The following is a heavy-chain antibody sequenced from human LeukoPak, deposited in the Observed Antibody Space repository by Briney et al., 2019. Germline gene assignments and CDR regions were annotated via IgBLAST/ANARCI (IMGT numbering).Heavy chain of an antibody. CDR1: GYTFTSYA. CDR2: INTNTGNP. Sequence: ASVKVSCKASGYTFTSYAMNWVRQAPGQGLEWMGWINTNTGNPTYAQGFTGRVVFSLDTSVSTAYLRISSLKSEDTAVYYCARDLYCSSTSCQYYYYGMDVWGQGTTVTVSS. CDR3: ARDLYCSSTSCQYYYYGMDV. J-gene: IGHJ6*02. V-gene: IGHV7-4-1*02. D-gene: IGHD2-2*01.